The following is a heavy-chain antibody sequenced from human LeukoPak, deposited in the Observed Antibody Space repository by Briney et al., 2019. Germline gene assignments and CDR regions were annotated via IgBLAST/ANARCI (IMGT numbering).Heavy chain of an antibody. D-gene: IGHD6-13*01. J-gene: IGHJ4*02. Sequence: PGRSLRLSCAASGFTFSSYAMHWVRQAPGKGLEWVAVISYDGSNKYYADSVKGRFTISRDNSKNTLYLQMNSLRAEDTAVYYCARPGAVYSSSRYFDYWGQGTLVTVSS. CDR3: ARPGAVYSSSRYFDY. V-gene: IGHV3-30-3*01. CDR2: ISYDGSNK. CDR1: GFTFSSYA.